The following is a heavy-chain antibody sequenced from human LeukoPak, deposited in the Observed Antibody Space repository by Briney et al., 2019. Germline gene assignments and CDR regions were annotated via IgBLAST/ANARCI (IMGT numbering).Heavy chain of an antibody. V-gene: IGHV3-74*01. CDR1: GFTFSSYW. CDR3: ARDKEDSSGFPLGY. D-gene: IGHD3-22*01. J-gene: IGHJ4*02. CDR2: INSCGSSA. Sequence: AGGSLRLSCAASGFTFSSYWMHWVRQAPGKGLVWVSRINSCGSSASYADSVKGRFTISRDNAKNTLYLQMNSLRAEDTAVYYCARDKEDSSGFPLGYWGQGTLVTVSS.